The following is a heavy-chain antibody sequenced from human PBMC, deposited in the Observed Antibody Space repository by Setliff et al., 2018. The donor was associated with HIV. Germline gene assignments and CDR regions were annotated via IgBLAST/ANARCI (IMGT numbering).Heavy chain of an antibody. CDR3: ARHRHSSSFLIENFDS. D-gene: IGHD6-6*01. J-gene: IGHJ4*02. Sequence: PGESLKISCKGSGYSFTNYWIGWVRQMPGKGLEWMGAIYPGESETRYGPSFQGQVTISADKSTNTAYVQWSSLKASDTAMYYCARHRHSSSFLIENFDSWGQGTLVTVSS. CDR2: IYPGESET. V-gene: IGHV5-51*01. CDR1: GYSFTNYW.